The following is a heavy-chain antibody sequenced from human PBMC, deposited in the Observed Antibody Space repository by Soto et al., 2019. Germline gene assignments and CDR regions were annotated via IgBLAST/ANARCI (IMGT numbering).Heavy chain of an antibody. Sequence: GGSLRLSCSASGFTFNSYAMTWVRQAPGKGLEWVSVISGSGGTTYYADSVKGRFTISRDNSENTLYLQMNSLRAEDTAVYYCAKDTYERFGVFDYWGQGTLVTVS. CDR2: ISGSGGTT. V-gene: IGHV3-23*01. CDR3: AKDTYERFGVFDY. D-gene: IGHD3-3*01. J-gene: IGHJ4*02. CDR1: GFTFNSYA.